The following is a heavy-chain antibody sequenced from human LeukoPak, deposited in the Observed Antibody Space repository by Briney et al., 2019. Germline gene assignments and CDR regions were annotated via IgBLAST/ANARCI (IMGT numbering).Heavy chain of an antibody. CDR3: ARDSGSGWYGDFDY. J-gene: IGHJ4*02. CDR1: GGSISSYY. CDR2: IYYSGST. V-gene: IGHV4-59*01. D-gene: IGHD6-19*01. Sequence: PSETLSLTCTVSGGSISSYYWSWIRQPPGKGLEWIGYIYYSGSTNYNPSLKSRVTISVDTSKNQFSLKLSSVTAADTAVYYCARDSGSGWYGDFDYWGQGTLVTVSS.